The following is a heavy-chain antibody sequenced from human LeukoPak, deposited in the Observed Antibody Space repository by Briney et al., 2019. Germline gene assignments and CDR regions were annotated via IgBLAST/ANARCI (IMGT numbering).Heavy chain of an antibody. V-gene: IGHV3-7*03. D-gene: IGHD3-22*01. CDR2: IKEDGSKK. J-gene: IGHJ5*02. Sequence: GGSLRLSCAASGFSFSSYWMNWVRRAPGKGLEWLANIKEDGSKKYYVDSVKGRFTISRDNAKNSLYLQMDSLRAEDTAVYYCATDFYDSTWGQGTLVTVSS. CDR1: GFSFSSYW. CDR3: ATDFYDST.